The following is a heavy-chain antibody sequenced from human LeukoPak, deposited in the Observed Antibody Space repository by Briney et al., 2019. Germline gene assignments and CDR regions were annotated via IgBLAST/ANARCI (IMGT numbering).Heavy chain of an antibody. CDR3: ARPYYDTSGYHLDY. CDR1: DVSISSSRYY. D-gene: IGHD3-22*01. Sequence: SETLSLTCTVSDVSISSSRYYWGWTRQPPEKGLEWIGNIYYSGSTYYNPSLEGRVTISVDTSKNQFSLKLSSVTAADTAMYYCARPYYDTSGYHLDYWGQGTLVTVSS. CDR2: IYYSGST. J-gene: IGHJ4*02. V-gene: IGHV4-39*01.